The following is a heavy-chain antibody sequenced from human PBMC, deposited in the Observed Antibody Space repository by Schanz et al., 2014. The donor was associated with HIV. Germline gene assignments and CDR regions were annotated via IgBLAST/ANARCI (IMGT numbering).Heavy chain of an antibody. D-gene: IGHD6-13*01. CDR2: ISVYHNKT. J-gene: IGHJ4*02. V-gene: IGHV1-18*04. CDR1: GYTFSDHY. CDR3: ARDSPVAAGTLDY. Sequence: QVQLVQSGAEVKKPGASVKVSCKASGYTFSDHYMHWVRQAPGQGLEWMGWISVYHNKTNYAQKLQGRVTMTTDTSTSTAYMELRSLRSDDTAVYYCARDSPVAAGTLDYWGQGTLVTVSS.